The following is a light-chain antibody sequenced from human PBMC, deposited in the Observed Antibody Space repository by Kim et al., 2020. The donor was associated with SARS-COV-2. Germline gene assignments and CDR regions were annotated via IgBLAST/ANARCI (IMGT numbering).Light chain of an antibody. J-gene: IGLJ1*01. V-gene: IGLV3-1*01. Sequence: SYELTQPPSVSVSPGQTASITCSGDKLGDKYTCWYQQKPGQSPVLVIYQDAKRPSGIPERFSGSNSGNTATLTISGTQAMDEADYYCQAWDSNTPYVF. CDR2: QDA. CDR3: QAWDSNTPYV. CDR1: KLGDKY.